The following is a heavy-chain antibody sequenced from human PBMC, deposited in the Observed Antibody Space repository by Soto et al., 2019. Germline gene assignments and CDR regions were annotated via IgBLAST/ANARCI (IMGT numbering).Heavy chain of an antibody. CDR3: VREPRYCSGGSCCIMGDAFAI. J-gene: IGHJ3*02. V-gene: IGHV3-66*01. Sequence: EVQLVESGGGLVQPGGSLRLSCVASGFTVTEIYMNWVRQAPGKGLEWVSVICNEFTDYADSVRGRFSISTDSSKNALYLQMNSMRGEDSAVYYCVREPRYCSGGSCCIMGDAFAIGGQGTMVTVSS. CDR1: GFTVTEIY. D-gene: IGHD2-15*01. CDR2: ICNEFT.